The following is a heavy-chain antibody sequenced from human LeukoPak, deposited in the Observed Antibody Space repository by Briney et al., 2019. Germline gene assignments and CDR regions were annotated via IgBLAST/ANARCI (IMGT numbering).Heavy chain of an antibody. Sequence: PGGSLRLSCAASGFTFSSYDMHWVRQATGKGLEWVSAIGTAGDTYYPGSVKGRFTISRGNAKNSLYLQMNSLRAGDTAVYYCARGAYSSGDHFDYWGQGTLVTVSS. V-gene: IGHV3-13*01. J-gene: IGHJ4*02. CDR3: ARGAYSSGDHFDY. D-gene: IGHD6-19*01. CDR1: GFTFSSYD. CDR2: IGTAGDT.